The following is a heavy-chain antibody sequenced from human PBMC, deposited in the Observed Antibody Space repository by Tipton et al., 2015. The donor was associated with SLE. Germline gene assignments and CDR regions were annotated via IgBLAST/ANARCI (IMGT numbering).Heavy chain of an antibody. Sequence: QLVQSGAAVKKPGESLKISCKGSGYSFTSYWIGWVRQMPGKGLEWMGIIYPGDSDTRYSPSFQGPVTISADKSISTAYLPWSSLKASDPAMYYCARPKRTSGCSYGSDAFDIWGQGTMVTVSS. CDR3: ARPKRTSGCSYGSDAFDI. V-gene: IGHV5-51*03. CDR2: IYPGDSDT. CDR1: GYSFTSYW. J-gene: IGHJ3*02. D-gene: IGHD5-18*01.